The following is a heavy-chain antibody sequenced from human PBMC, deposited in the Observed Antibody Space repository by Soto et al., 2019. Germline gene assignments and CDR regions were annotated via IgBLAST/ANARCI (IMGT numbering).Heavy chain of an antibody. CDR2: IYPGDSDT. CDR3: ARLQYYYGSGSSGYYYYGMDV. J-gene: IGHJ6*02. D-gene: IGHD3-10*01. V-gene: IGHV5-51*01. Sequence: GESLKISCKGSGYSFTSYWIGWVRQMPGKGLEWMGIIYPGDSDTRYSPSFQGQVTISADKSISTAYLQWSSLKASDTAMYYCARLQYYYGSGSSGYYYYGMDVWGQGTTVTVSS. CDR1: GYSFTSYW.